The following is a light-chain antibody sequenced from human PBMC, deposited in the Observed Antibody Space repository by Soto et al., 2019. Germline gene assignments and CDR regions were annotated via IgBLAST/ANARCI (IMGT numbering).Light chain of an antibody. CDR1: QSVSSNY. V-gene: IGKV3-20*01. CDR2: GAS. Sequence: EIVLTQSPGTLSLSPGDRATLSCRASQSVSSNYLAWYQQKPGQAPRLLIYGASRGAAGIPDRFSGSGSGTDFTLTISRLEPEDFAVYFCKQYGRSPMFTLRQGTKLEVK. J-gene: IGKJ2*01. CDR3: KQYGRSPMFT.